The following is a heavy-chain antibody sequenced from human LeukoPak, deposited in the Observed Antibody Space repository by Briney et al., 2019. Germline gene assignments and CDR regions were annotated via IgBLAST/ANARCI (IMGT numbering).Heavy chain of an antibody. V-gene: IGHV3-53*01. CDR1: GFTVSSNY. J-gene: IGHJ4*02. CDR2: IYSGGST. CDR3: AKGPYYDILTGYYYYFDY. Sequence: GGSLRLSCAASGFTVSSNYMSWVRQAPGKGLEWVSVIYSGGSTYYADSAKGRFTISRDNSKNTLYLQMNSLRAEDTAVYYCAKGPYYDILTGYYYYFDYWGQGTLVTVSS. D-gene: IGHD3-9*01.